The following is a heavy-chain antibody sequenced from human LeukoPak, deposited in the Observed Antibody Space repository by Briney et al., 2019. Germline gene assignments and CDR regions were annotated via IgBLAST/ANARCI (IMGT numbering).Heavy chain of an antibody. CDR2: INHSGTT. CDR3: ARAPEFAFDI. CDR1: AGSFSGYY. Sequence: KTSETLSLTCAVYAGSFSGYYWSWIRQPPRKWLESIVEINHSGTTNYNPSLKSRVTISVDTSKNQFSLKLSSVTAADTAVYYCARAPEFAFDIWGQGAMVTVSS. V-gene: IGHV4-34*01. D-gene: IGHD3-10*01. J-gene: IGHJ3*02.